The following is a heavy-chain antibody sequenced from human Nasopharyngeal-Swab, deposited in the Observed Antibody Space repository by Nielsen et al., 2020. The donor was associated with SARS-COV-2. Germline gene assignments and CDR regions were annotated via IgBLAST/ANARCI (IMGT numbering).Heavy chain of an antibody. CDR3: ARAGGGYSYADY. V-gene: IGHV3-30-3*01. D-gene: IGHD5-18*01. Sequence: GEFLKISCAASGFTFSSYEMNWVRQAPGKGLEWVAVISYDGSNKYYADSVKGRFTISRDNSRNTLYLQMNSLRAEDTAVYYCARAGGGYSYADYWGQGTLVTVSS. J-gene: IGHJ4*02. CDR2: ISYDGSNK. CDR1: GFTFSSYE.